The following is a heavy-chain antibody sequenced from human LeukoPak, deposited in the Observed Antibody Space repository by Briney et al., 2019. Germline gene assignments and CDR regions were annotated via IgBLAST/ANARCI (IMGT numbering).Heavy chain of an antibody. D-gene: IGHD3-22*01. V-gene: IGHV4-31*03. CDR2: IYYSGST. J-gene: IGHJ4*02. CDR3: ARSSGYNFKIDY. CDR1: GGSISSGGYY. Sequence: SETLSLTCTVSGGSISSGGYYWSWIRQHPGKGLEWIGYIYYSGSTYYNPSLKSRVTISVDTSKNQFSLKLSSVTAADTAVYYCARSSGYNFKIDYWGQGTLVTVSS.